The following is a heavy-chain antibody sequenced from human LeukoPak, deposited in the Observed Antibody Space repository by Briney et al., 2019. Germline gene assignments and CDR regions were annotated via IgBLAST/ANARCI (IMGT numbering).Heavy chain of an antibody. CDR2: ISYDGSNK. D-gene: IGHD4-17*01. V-gene: IGHV3-30-3*01. J-gene: IGHJ4*02. CDR3: ARSDYGDYTGDY. Sequence: VAVISYDGSNKYYADSVKGRFTISRDNSKNTLYLQMNSLRAEDTAVYYCARSDYGDYTGDYWGQGTLVTVSS.